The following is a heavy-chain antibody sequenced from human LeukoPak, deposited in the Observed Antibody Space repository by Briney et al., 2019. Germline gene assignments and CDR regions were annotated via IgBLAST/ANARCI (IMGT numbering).Heavy chain of an antibody. J-gene: IGHJ4*02. CDR2: IRYDGSNK. CDR1: GFTFSSYG. D-gene: IGHD1-26*01. Sequence: GGSLRLSCAASGFTFSSYGMHWVRQAPGKGLEWVAFIRYDGSNKYYADSVKGRFTISRDNPKNTLYLQMNSLRAEDTAVYYCARDRGSYYDYWGQGTLVTVSS. CDR3: ARDRGSYYDY. V-gene: IGHV3-30*02.